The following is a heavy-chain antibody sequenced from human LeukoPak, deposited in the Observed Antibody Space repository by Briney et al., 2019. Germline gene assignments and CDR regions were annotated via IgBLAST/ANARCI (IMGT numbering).Heavy chain of an antibody. CDR1: GGSFSGYY. CDR3: ASDYGGNSGDAFDI. Sequence: SETLSLTCAVYGGSFSGYYWSWIRQPPGKGLEWIGEINHNGSTNYNPSLKSRVTISVDTSKNQFSLKLSSVTAADTAVYYCASDYGGNSGDAFDIWGQGTMVTVSS. J-gene: IGHJ3*02. D-gene: IGHD4-23*01. CDR2: INHNGST. V-gene: IGHV4-34*01.